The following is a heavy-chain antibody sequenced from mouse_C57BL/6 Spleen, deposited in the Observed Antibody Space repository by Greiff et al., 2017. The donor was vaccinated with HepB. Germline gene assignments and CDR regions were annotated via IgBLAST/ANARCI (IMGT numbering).Heavy chain of an antibody. Sequence: QVQLQQPGAELVRPGTSVKLSCKASGYTFTSYWMHWVKQRPGQGLEWIGVIDPSDSYTNYNQKFKGKATLTVDTSSSTAYMQLSSLTSEDSAVYYCAAEDYSYYFDYWGQGTTLTVSS. J-gene: IGHJ2*01. CDR1: GYTFTSYW. CDR3: AAEDYSYYFDY. D-gene: IGHD1-1*01. CDR2: IDPSDSYT. V-gene: IGHV1-59*01.